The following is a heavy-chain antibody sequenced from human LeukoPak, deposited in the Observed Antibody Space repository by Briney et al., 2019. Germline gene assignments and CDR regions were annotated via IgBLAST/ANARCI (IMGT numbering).Heavy chain of an antibody. CDR2: ISGSGGST. V-gene: IGHV3-23*01. D-gene: IGHD6-19*01. CDR3: AKGVRRAVAGTQSWCDP. J-gene: IGHJ5*02. CDR1: GFTFSSYA. Sequence: GGSLRLSCAASGFTFSSYAMSWVRQAPGKGLEWVSAISGSGGSTYYADSVKGRFTISRDNSKNTLYLQMNSLRAEDTAVYYCAKGVRRAVAGTQSWCDPWGQGTLVTVSS.